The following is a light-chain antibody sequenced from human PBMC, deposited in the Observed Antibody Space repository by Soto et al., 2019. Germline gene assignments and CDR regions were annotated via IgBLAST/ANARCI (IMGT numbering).Light chain of an antibody. CDR3: QQRSNWPPIT. CDR1: QSVSSY. CDR2: DAS. Sequence: EIVLTRSPGTLSLSPGTRAPLSCRASQSVSSYLAWYQQKPGQAPRLLIYDASDRATGIPGRFSGSGSGTDFTLTITDLEPEDFAVYYCQQRSNWPPITFGQGTRLEIK. V-gene: IGKV3-11*01. J-gene: IGKJ5*01.